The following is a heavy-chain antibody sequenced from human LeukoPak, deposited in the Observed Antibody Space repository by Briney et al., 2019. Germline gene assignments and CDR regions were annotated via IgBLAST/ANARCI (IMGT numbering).Heavy chain of an antibody. Sequence: GGSLRLSYAASGFTFSSYAMHWVRQAPGKGLEWVAVISYDGSNKYYADSVKGRFTISRDNSKNTLYLQMNSLRAEDTAVYYCARDPDGDGGWLDYWGQGTLVTVSS. CDR2: ISYDGSNK. CDR3: ARDPDGDGGWLDY. J-gene: IGHJ4*02. CDR1: GFTFSSYA. V-gene: IGHV3-30-3*01. D-gene: IGHD4-17*01.